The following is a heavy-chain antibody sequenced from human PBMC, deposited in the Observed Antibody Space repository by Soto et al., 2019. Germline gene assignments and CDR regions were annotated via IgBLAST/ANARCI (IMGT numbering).Heavy chain of an antibody. V-gene: IGHV4-61*01. CDR2: IYYSGTT. D-gene: IGHD1-1*01. CDR1: GGSVSSGSYY. Sequence: KPWETLTLTCTFSGGSVSSGSYYWTWMRQPPGKGLEWLGYIYYSGTTNYNPPLKSRITISVDTSGNQFSLKLSSVTAADTAVYFCARTYCTTKACQDHGIEGLRQGTTVHVSS. J-gene: IGHJ6*02. CDR3: ARTYCTTKACQDHGIEG.